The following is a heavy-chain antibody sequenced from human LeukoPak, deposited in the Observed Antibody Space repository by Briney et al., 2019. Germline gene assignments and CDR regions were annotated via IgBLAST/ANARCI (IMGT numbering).Heavy chain of an antibody. CDR2: ISYDGSNK. CDR1: GFTFSSYA. Sequence: GGSLRLSCAASGFTFSSYAMSWVRQAPGKGLEWVAVISYDGSNKYYADSVKGRFTISRDNSKNTLYLQMNSLRAEDTAVYYCARFYANEWALPHWGQGTLVTVSS. V-gene: IGHV3-30*04. D-gene: IGHD1-26*01. CDR3: ARFYANEWALPH. J-gene: IGHJ4*02.